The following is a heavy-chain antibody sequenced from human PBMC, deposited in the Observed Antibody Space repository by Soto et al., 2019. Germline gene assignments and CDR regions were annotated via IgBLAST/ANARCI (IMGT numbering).Heavy chain of an antibody. Sequence: GESLKISCAASGFIFENFGMSWVRQAPGKGLEWISSISGSGFKKYYADSVKGRFTISRDNSKSTVYLELNNLSAEDTVVYHCAKNQGVELVPLATVDWFDPWGQGSVVTVSS. J-gene: IGHJ5*02. CDR2: ISGSGFKK. CDR1: GFIFENFG. V-gene: IGHV3-23*01. CDR3: AKNQGVELVPLATVDWFDP. D-gene: IGHD1-26*01.